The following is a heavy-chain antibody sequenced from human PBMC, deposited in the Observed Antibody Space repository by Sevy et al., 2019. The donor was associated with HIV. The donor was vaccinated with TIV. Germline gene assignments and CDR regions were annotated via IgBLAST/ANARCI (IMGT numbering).Heavy chain of an antibody. J-gene: IGHJ4*02. CDR3: SIYYDIRAFDS. CDR2: IRGKANNYAT. Sequence: GGSLRLSCAGSGFTFSDAAIHWVRQASGKGLEWLGRIRGKANNYATAYAASVKDRFSISRNDLKDTAYLQMNSLRTEDAAKYYCSIYYDIRAFDSWGQGTQVTVSS. CDR1: GFTFSDAA. V-gene: IGHV3-73*01. D-gene: IGHD3-22*01.